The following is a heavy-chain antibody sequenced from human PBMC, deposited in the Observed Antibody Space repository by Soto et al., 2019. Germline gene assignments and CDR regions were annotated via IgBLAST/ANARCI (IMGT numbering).Heavy chain of an antibody. V-gene: IGHV4-34*01. CDR2: INHSGST. CDR1: GGSFSGYY. CDR3: ARIVVVPAAMRGYGMDV. Sequence: PSETLSLTCAVYGGSFSGYYWSWIRQPPGKGLEWIGEINHSGSTNYNPSLKSRVTISVDTSKNQFSLKLSSVTAADTAVYYCARIVVVPAAMRGYGMDVRGQGTTVTVSS. D-gene: IGHD2-2*01. J-gene: IGHJ6*02.